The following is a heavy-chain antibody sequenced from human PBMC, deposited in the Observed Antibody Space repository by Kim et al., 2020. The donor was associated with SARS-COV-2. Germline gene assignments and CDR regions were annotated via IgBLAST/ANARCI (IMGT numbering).Heavy chain of an antibody. V-gene: IGHV1-2*02. D-gene: IGHD3-10*01. J-gene: IGHJ4*02. CDR2: INPNSGGT. CDR1: GYTFTGYS. Sequence: ASVKVSCKASGYTFTGYSMHWVRQAPGQGLEWMGWINPNSGGTNYAQKFQGRVTITRDTSISTAYMELSSLRSDDTAVYYCARDPQYYYGSGSDYWGQGTLVTVSP. CDR3: ARDPQYYYGSGSDY.